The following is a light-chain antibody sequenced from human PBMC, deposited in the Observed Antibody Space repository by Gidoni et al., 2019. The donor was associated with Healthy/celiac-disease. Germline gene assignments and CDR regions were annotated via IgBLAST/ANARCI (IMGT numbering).Light chain of an antibody. V-gene: IGLV3-1*01. CDR3: QAWDSSTVV. Sequence: SYALTPPPSVSVPPGQTASITCPGDKLGDKYACWYQQKPGQSPVLVIYQDSKRPSGIPERLSGSNSGNTATLTISGTQAMDEADYYCQAWDSSTVVFGGGTKLTVL. CDR1: KLGDKY. CDR2: QDS. J-gene: IGLJ2*01.